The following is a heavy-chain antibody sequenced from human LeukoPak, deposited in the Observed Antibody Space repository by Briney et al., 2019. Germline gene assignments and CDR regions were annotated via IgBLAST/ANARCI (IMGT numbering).Heavy chain of an antibody. D-gene: IGHD3-3*01. Sequence: SETLSLTCTVSGGSISSSSYYWGWIRQPPGKGLEWTGSIYYSGSTYYNPSLKSRVTISVDTSKNQFSLKLSSVTAADTAVYYCARHYSYDFWSGYPYYFDYWGQGTLVTVSS. CDR1: GGSISSSSYY. V-gene: IGHV4-39*01. CDR3: ARHYSYDFWSGYPYYFDY. J-gene: IGHJ4*02. CDR2: IYYSGST.